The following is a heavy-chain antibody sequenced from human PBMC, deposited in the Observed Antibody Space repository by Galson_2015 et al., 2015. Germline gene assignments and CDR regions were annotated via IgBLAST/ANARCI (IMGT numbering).Heavy chain of an antibody. V-gene: IGHV3-48*02. CDR1: GFTFSSYG. D-gene: IGHD3-16*01. CDR2: ITTSSTI. J-gene: IGHJ4*02. Sequence: SLRLSCAASGFTFSSYGMNWVRQAPGKGLEWVSYITTSSTIYYADSAKGRFTISRANTDNSLHLQINSLRDEDAAVYYCSRDWGRRFDSWGQGTLVTVSS. CDR3: SRDWGRRFDS.